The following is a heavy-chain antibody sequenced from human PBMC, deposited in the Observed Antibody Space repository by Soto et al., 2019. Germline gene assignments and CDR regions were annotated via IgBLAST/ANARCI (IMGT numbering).Heavy chain of an antibody. CDR1: GFTFSDYY. Sequence: QVQLVESGGGLVKPGGSLRLSCAASGFTFSDYYMSWIRQAPGKGLEWVSYISSSGSTIYYADSVKGRFTISRDNAKNTXXRQMNSLRAEDTAVYYCARDLRGIQLWLHYYGMDVWGQGTTVTVSS. J-gene: IGHJ6*02. CDR2: ISSSGSTI. CDR3: ARDLRGIQLWLHYYGMDV. V-gene: IGHV3-11*01. D-gene: IGHD5-18*01.